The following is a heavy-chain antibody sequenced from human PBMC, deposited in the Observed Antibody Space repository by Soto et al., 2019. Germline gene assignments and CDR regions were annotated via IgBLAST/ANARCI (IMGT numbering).Heavy chain of an antibody. CDR1: GSTFSNPW. Sequence: EVQLVESGGGLVQPGGSFRPSCAASGSTFSNPWMSWVRQAPGKRQAWVARIKSKTDAGTTDYAAPVKGRFTISTADSKNTLYLQMNSLKIEDTAVYYCTTDGILRVHVVVTAIPDYWGQGTLVTVSS. V-gene: IGHV3-15*01. J-gene: IGHJ4*02. D-gene: IGHD2-21*02. CDR3: TTDGILRVHVVVTAIPDY. CDR2: IKSKTDAGTT.